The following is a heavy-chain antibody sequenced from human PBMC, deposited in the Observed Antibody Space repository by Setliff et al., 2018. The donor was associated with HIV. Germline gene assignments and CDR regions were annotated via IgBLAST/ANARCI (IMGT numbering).Heavy chain of an antibody. Sequence: GESLKISCAASGFTFSNYEMSWVRQAPGRGPEWVSYITGSGDTIYYADSVKGRFTMSRDNAKDSVYLQMNTLRVEDTAVYYCAREATPRHSSGWVYFDYWGQGMMVTVSS. D-gene: IGHD6-19*01. CDR1: GFTFSNYE. J-gene: IGHJ4*02. CDR3: AREATPRHSSGWVYFDY. V-gene: IGHV3-48*03. CDR2: ITGSGDTI.